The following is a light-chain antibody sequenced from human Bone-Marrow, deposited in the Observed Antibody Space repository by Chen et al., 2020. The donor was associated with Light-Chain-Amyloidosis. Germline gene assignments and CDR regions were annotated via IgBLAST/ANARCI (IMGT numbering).Light chain of an antibody. Sequence: DIQMTQSPSTLSPSVGDRVTITCRASQSISTSLAWYQQKPGKAPKLLIYDASTLEAGVPSRFSGSGSGTYFTLTIHSLQPDDFATYFCQPYNRYPYPFGQGTKLEI. J-gene: IGKJ2*01. CDR2: DAS. CDR3: QPYNRYPYP. V-gene: IGKV1-5*01. CDR1: QSISTS.